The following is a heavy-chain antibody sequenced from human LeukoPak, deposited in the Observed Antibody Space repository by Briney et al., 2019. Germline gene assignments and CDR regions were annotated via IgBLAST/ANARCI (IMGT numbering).Heavy chain of an antibody. D-gene: IGHD4-17*01. Sequence: GGPLRLSCAASGFTFSSYAMSWVRQAPGKGLEWVSVISGSGVGTYYADSVKGRFTISRDNSKNTLYLQMNSLTAGDTAMYYCARDFKAGDGHWSFDLWGRGTLVTVFS. CDR1: GFTFSSYA. J-gene: IGHJ2*01. CDR3: ARDFKAGDGHWSFDL. V-gene: IGHV3-23*01. CDR2: ISGSGVGT.